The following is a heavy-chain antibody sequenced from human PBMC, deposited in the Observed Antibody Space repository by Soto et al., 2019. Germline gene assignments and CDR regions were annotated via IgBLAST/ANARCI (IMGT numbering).Heavy chain of an antibody. D-gene: IGHD1-26*01. CDR1: GFSFNSYG. V-gene: IGHV3-33*01. Sequence: SMRLSCAACGFSFNSYGMHWVCQAPGKGLEWVAVIWYDGSNKYYADSVKGRFTISRDNSKNTLYLQMNSLRAEDTAVYYSTSLSGSGYCDQRTLGTVSS. CDR2: IWYDGSNK. J-gene: IGHJ4*02. CDR3: TSLSGSGY.